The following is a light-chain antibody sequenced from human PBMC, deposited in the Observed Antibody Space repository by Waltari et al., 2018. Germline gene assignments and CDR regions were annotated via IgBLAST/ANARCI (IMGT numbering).Light chain of an antibody. V-gene: IGKV3-11*01. CDR1: QSVTNY. CDR2: DTS. J-gene: IGKJ4*01. Sequence: DIVLTQSPAILSLSPGERASLSCRASQSVTNYLAWYQQKPGQAPRLLIYDTSNRATGIPARFSGSGFGTDCPRTISSLEPEDFAVYYCQQRRDWPLTFGGGTKVEIK. CDR3: QQRRDWPLT.